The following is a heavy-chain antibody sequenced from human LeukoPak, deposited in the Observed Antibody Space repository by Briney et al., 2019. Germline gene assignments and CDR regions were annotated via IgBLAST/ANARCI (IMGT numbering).Heavy chain of an antibody. D-gene: IGHD6-6*01. CDR2: IYAGDSET. Sequence: GESLKISCKGSGYSFTSYWIVWVRQMPGKGLEWMGIIYAGDSETRYSPSFQGQVTFSADKSISTAYLQWSSLKASDTAMYYCARLTPARPPGWFDPWGQGTLVTVSS. J-gene: IGHJ5*02. V-gene: IGHV5-51*01. CDR3: ARLTPARPPGWFDP. CDR1: GYSFTSYW.